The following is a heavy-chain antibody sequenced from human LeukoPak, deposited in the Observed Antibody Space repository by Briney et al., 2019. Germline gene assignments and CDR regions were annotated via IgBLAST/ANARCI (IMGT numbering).Heavy chain of an antibody. CDR1: GFTFSSYA. D-gene: IGHD3-10*01. V-gene: IGHV3-21*01. CDR2: ISSSSSYI. Sequence: GGSLRLSCAASGFTFSSYAMSWVRQAPGKGLEWVSSISSSSSYIYYADSVKGRFTISRDNAKNSLYLQMNSLRAEDTAVYYCARELGGLLWFGDWGQGTLVTVPS. CDR3: ARELGGLLWFGD. J-gene: IGHJ4*02.